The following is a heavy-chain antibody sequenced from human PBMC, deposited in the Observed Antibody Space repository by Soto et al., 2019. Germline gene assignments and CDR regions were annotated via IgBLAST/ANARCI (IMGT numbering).Heavy chain of an antibody. Sequence: QITLKESGPTRVKPTQTLTLTCNFSGFSLRTSGVGVGWLRQPPGKALEWLAVIYWDDDKRYSPSLKNRLTISKDTSKNLVVLTMPSMAPADTATYFCAHRGYMSGNWDQGYLDYWGPGSLIAVSS. V-gene: IGHV2-5*02. CDR2: IYWDDDK. CDR3: AHRGYMSGNWDQGYLDY. J-gene: IGHJ4*02. CDR1: GFSLRTSGVG. D-gene: IGHD7-27*01.